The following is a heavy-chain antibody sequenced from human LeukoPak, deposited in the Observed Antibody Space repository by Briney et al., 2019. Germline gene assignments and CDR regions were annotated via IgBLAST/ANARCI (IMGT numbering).Heavy chain of an antibody. CDR1: GFTFSSYW. CDR2: INSDGSST. Sequence: PGRSLRLSCAASGFTFSSYWMHWVRQAPGKGLVWVSRINSDGSSTSYADSVKGRFTISRDNAKNTLYLQMNSLRAEDTAVYYCARDRGHIVVVTAILDYWGQGTLVTVSS. J-gene: IGHJ4*02. D-gene: IGHD2-21*02. V-gene: IGHV3-74*01. CDR3: ARDRGHIVVVTAILDY.